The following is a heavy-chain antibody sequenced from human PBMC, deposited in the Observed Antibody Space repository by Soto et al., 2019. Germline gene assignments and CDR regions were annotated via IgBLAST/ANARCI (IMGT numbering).Heavy chain of an antibody. CDR2: ISGSGGST. Sequence: GGSLRLSCAASGFTFSSYAMSWVRQAPGKGLGWVSAISGSGGSTYYADSVKGRFTISRDNSKNTLYLQMNSLRAEDTAVYYCAKGLGGWYAFDIWGQGTMVTVSS. CDR3: AKGLGGWYAFDI. D-gene: IGHD6-19*01. CDR1: GFTFSSYA. J-gene: IGHJ3*02. V-gene: IGHV3-23*01.